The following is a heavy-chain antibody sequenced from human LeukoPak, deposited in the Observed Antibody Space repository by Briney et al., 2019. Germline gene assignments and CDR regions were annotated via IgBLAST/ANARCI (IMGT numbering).Heavy chain of an antibody. CDR2: IYPGDSDT. CDR3: ARGWFGELSLGLFDP. CDR1: GYSFTSYW. Sequence: PGESLKISCKGSGYSFTSYWIGWVRQMPGKGLEWMGIIYPGDSDTRYSPSFQGQVTISADKSISTAYLQWSSLKASDTAMYYCARGWFGELSLGLFDPWGQGTLVTVSS. V-gene: IGHV5-51*01. J-gene: IGHJ5*02. D-gene: IGHD3-10*01.